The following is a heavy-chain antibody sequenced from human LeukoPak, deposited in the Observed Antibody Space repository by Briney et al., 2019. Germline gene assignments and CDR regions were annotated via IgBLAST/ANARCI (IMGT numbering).Heavy chain of an antibody. CDR3: ARERGSYYFDY. CDR1: GYTFTSYY. D-gene: IGHD1-26*01. V-gene: IGHV1-46*01. J-gene: IGHJ4*02. CDR2: INPSGGST. Sequence: GASVKVSCKASGYTFTSYYMHWVRQAPGQGLEWMGIINPSGGSTSYAQKFQGRVTMTRDTSTSTAYMELSSLRSEDMAVYYCARERGSYYFDYWGQGTLVTVSS.